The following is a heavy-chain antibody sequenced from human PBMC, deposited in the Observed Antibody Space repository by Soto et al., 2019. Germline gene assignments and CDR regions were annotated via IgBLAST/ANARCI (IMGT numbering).Heavy chain of an antibody. D-gene: IGHD6-6*01. CDR2: ISPSGTT. V-gene: IGHV4-34*01. J-gene: IGHJ4*02. CDR3: ARAPKVSGSAQTRPDF. Sequence: KPSETLSLTCSLYRGSLSGYYWSLIRQPPGKGLEWIGEISPSGTTHYSPSLKSRVSISVDTSKNQFSLNLTSLTAADTAVYYCARAPKVSGSAQTRPDFWGQGSLVTVSS. CDR1: RGSLSGYY.